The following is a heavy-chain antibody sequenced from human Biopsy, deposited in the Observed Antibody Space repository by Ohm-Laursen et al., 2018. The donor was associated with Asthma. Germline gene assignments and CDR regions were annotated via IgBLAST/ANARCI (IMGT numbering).Heavy chain of an antibody. Sequence: SQTLSLTCIVSYGSITSGGYYWTWIRQHPGKGLEWIGFIYYSGSTYYNPSLKSRVSISIDTSKNQFSLKLSSVTAADTAVYYCARAQDYYDSRGYYRSFDYWGQGTRVTVSS. J-gene: IGHJ4*02. CDR2: IYYSGST. CDR3: ARAQDYYDSRGYYRSFDY. V-gene: IGHV4-31*03. D-gene: IGHD3-22*01. CDR1: YGSITSGGYY.